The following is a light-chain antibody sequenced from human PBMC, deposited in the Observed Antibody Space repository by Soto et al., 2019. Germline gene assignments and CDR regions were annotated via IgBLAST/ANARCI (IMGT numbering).Light chain of an antibody. CDR2: ATS. Sequence: DIQMTQSPSSLSASVGDRVTITCRASQGINNYLAWFRQKPGKAPESLIYATSSLQSGVPSKFSGSGSGTDFTLIISSLQPEDFATYYCQQYKAYPYTFGQGTRLEIK. CDR1: QGINNY. V-gene: IGKV1-16*02. CDR3: QQYKAYPYT. J-gene: IGKJ2*01.